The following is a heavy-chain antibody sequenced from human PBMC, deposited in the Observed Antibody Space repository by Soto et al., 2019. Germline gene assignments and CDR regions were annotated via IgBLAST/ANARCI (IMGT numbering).Heavy chain of an antibody. D-gene: IGHD2-2*01. CDR3: SRDVSYCSSTSCSYYYYYGMDV. V-gene: IGHV3-30-3*01. CDR1: GFTFRSYH. CDR2: ISYDENNK. Sequence: PGGSLRLSCAASGFTFRSYHMHWVRQAPGKGLEWVASISYDENNKYYTDSVKSRFTISRDNAKNSLYLQMNSLRAEDTAVYYCSRDVSYCSSTSCSYYYYYGMDVWGQGTTVTVS. J-gene: IGHJ6*02.